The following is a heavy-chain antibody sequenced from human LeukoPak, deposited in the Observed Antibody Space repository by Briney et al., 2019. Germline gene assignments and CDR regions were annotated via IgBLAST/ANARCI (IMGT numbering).Heavy chain of an antibody. CDR2: IYYSGST. Sequence: SETLSLTCTVSGGSISSGGYYWSWIRQHPGKGLEWIGYIYYSGSTYYNSSLKSRTIISVDTSKNQFSLKLNSATAADTAVYYCARGTVPARWFDPWGQGTLVTVSS. CDR1: GGSISSGGYY. CDR3: ARGTVPARWFDP. J-gene: IGHJ5*02. D-gene: IGHD2-2*01. V-gene: IGHV4-31*02.